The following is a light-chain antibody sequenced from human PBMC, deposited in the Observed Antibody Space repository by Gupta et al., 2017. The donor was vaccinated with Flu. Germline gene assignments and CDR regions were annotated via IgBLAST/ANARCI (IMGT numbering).Light chain of an antibody. J-gene: IGKJ2*01. V-gene: IGKV1-6*01. CDR2: AAS. Sequence: AIQMTQSPSSLSASVGDRVTITCRASQGIGTDFGWYQQKPGKAPKLLIYAASTLQSGVPSRFSGSGSGTDFTLTISSLQPEDFATYYCLQDYTYPYTFGQGTKLEIK. CDR3: LQDYTYPYT. CDR1: QGIGTD.